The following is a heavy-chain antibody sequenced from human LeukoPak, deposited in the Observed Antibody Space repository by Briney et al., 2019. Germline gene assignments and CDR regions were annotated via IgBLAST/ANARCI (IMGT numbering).Heavy chain of an antibody. J-gene: IGHJ4*02. CDR3: AREGYYGSGSYYRKHFDY. CDR2: ISISGGST. Sequence: GGSLRLSCAASGFTFSSYAMTWVRQAPGKGLEWVSSISISGGSTYYADSVKGRFTISRDNSKNTLYLQMNSLRAEDTAVYYCAREGYYGSGSYYRKHFDYWGQGTLVTVSS. D-gene: IGHD3-10*01. CDR1: GFTFSSYA. V-gene: IGHV3-23*01.